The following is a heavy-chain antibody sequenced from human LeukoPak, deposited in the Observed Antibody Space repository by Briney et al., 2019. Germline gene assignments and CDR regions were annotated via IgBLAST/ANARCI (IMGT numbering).Heavy chain of an antibody. CDR2: ISAYNGNT. J-gene: IGHJ4*02. Sequence: GASVKVSCKASGYTFTSYGISWVRQAPGQGLEWMGWISAYNGNTNYAQKLQGRVTMTTDTSTSTAYMELRSLRSDDTAVYYCARMVYSGYDEQYYFDYWGQGTLVTVSS. CDR3: ARMVYSGYDEQYYFDY. D-gene: IGHD5-12*01. V-gene: IGHV1-18*01. CDR1: GYTFTSYG.